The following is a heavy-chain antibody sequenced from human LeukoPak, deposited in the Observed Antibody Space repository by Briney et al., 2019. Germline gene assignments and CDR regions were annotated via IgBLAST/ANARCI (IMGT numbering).Heavy chain of an antibody. CDR1: GYTFTGYY. V-gene: IGHV1-2*02. D-gene: IGHD6-13*01. CDR2: INPNSGGT. J-gene: IGHJ4*02. Sequence: ASVKVSCKASGYTFTGYYMHWVRQAPGQGLERMGWINPNSGGTNYAQKFQGRVTMTRDTSISTAYMELSRLRSDDTAVYYCARDWGSSWYLSPSRRRFDYWGQGTLVTVSS. CDR3: ARDWGSSWYLSPSRRRFDY.